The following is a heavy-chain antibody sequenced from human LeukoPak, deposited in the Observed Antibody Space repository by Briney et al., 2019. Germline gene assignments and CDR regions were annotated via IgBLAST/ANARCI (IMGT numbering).Heavy chain of an antibody. CDR1: GYSFTKYW. V-gene: IGHV1-8*01. CDR2: MNPNSGNT. Sequence: GESLKISCKGSGYSFTKYWIGWVRQATEQGLEWMGWMNPNSGNTGYAQKFQGRVTMTRNTSISTAYMELSSLRSEDTAVYYCARASGSYSFWGQGTLVTVSS. D-gene: IGHD1-26*01. CDR3: ARASGSYSF. J-gene: IGHJ4*02.